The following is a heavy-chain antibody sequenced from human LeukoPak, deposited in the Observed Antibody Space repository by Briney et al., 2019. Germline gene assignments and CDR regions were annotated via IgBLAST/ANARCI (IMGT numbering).Heavy chain of an antibody. Sequence: GGSLRLSCAASGFTVSSNYMSWVRQAPGKGLEWVSVIYSGGSTYYADSVKGRFTISRDNSKNTLYLQMNSLRAEDTAVYYCARDPRFDSSSWYFYYWGQGTLVTVSS. CDR2: IYSGGST. CDR1: GFTVSSNY. D-gene: IGHD6-13*01. V-gene: IGHV3-66*01. CDR3: ARDPRFDSSSWYFYY. J-gene: IGHJ4*02.